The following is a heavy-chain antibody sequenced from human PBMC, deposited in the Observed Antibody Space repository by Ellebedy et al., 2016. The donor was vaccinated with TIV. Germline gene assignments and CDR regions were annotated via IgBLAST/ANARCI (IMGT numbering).Heavy chain of an antibody. CDR3: AKEEYEHYFYYMDV. CDR2: IRSRSDTM. D-gene: IGHD1/OR15-1a*01. Sequence: GGSLRLSCAASGFSINEYAMQWVRHATGKGLEWVSGIRSRSDTMAYADSVKGRFTISRDNAKNSLYLEMSSLRPEDTALYYCAKEEYEHYFYYMDVWGKGTTVTVSS. J-gene: IGHJ6*03. V-gene: IGHV3-9*01. CDR1: GFSINEYA.